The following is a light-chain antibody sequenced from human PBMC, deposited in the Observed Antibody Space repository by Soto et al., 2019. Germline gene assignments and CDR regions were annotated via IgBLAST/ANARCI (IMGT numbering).Light chain of an antibody. CDR2: QAS. Sequence: DIKMTQSPSTLSASPGDRAIISCRASQSINKWLAWYQQRPGEAPTLLLYQASHLLSAVPSRFSGSGSETEFSLTISSLQPADFATYYCQHYSHSPWTFGQGTKVEIK. V-gene: IGKV1-5*03. CDR1: QSINKW. J-gene: IGKJ1*01. CDR3: QHYSHSPWT.